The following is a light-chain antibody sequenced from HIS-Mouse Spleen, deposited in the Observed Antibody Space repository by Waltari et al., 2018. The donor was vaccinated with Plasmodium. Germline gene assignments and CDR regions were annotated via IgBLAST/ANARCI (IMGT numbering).Light chain of an antibody. V-gene: IGLV3-10*01. J-gene: IGLJ3*02. Sequence: SYELTQPPSVYVSPGQTARITCSADALQNKYCSWYQQQSGQAPVLFIYEDSKRPSGIPERFSGSSSGTMATLTISGAQVEDEADYYCYSTDSSGNHRVFGGGTKLTVL. CDR3: YSTDSSGNHRV. CDR2: EDS. CDR1: ALQNKY.